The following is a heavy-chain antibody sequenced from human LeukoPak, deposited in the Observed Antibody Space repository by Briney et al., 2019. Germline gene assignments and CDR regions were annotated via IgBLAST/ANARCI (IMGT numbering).Heavy chain of an antibody. V-gene: IGHV1-18*01. CDR3: AREDLCGGNVYRCGGSDN. CDR1: GYTFTNFA. Sequence: ASVKVSCKASGYTFTNFAISWVRQAPGGGREWMGWINTYNGHTDYAQRLQDRVTMTTDTSTSTAYMGLRSLRSDDTAMYYCAREDLCGGNVYRCGGSDNWGQGTLVTVSS. J-gene: IGHJ4*02. CDR2: INTYNGHT. D-gene: IGHD4-23*01.